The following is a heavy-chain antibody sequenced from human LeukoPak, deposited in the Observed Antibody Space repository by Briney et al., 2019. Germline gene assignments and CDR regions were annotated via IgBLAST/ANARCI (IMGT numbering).Heavy chain of an antibody. V-gene: IGHV1-18*01. D-gene: IGHD3-22*01. CDR3: ARDHPDYYDSSAYSSAFDI. CDR2: ISAYNGNT. CDR1: GYTFTSYG. J-gene: IGHJ3*02. Sequence: ASVKVSCKASGYTFTSYGISWVRQAPGQGLEWMGWISAYNGNTNYAQKLQGRVTMTTDTSTSTAYMELRSLRSDDTAVYYCARDHPDYYDSSAYSSAFDIWGQGTMVTVSS.